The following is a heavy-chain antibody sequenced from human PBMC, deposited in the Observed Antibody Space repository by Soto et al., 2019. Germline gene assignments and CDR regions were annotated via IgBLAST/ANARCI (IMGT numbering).Heavy chain of an antibody. J-gene: IGHJ3*02. D-gene: IGHD4-17*01. CDR1: GFTFSTYA. CDR3: AHPRGYGVFDAYDI. CDR2: LTPSGGET. Sequence: GGSLRLSCVASGFTFSTYAMSWVRQAPGKGLEWVSALTPSGGETYYADSVKGRFTISRDNSMNALYLQMNSLRIEDTAVYYCAHPRGYGVFDAYDIWGHGT. V-gene: IGHV3-23*01.